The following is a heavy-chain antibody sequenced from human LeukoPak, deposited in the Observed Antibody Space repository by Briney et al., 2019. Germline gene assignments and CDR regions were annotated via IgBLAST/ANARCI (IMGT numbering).Heavy chain of an antibody. CDR2: ISSSSSTI. CDR3: ARASSSGWPEFDY. CDR1: GFTFSSYS. Sequence: PGGSLRLSCAASGFTFSSYSMNWVRQAPGKGLEWVSYISSSSSTIYYADSVKGRFTISRDNAKNSLYLQMNSLRAEDTAVYYCARASSSGWPEFDYWGQGTLVTVSS. D-gene: IGHD6-19*01. V-gene: IGHV3-48*01. J-gene: IGHJ4*02.